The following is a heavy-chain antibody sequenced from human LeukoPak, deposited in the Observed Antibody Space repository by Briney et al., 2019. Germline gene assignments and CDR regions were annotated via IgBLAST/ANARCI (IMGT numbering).Heavy chain of an antibody. Sequence: GASVKVSCKASGYTFTGYYMHRVRLAPGQGLEWMGHIYPNTGGTSYAQRFQGRVTMTSDTSVSTVYMELSSLISDDTAAYYCARENWYYDYWGQGTLVTVSS. CDR1: GYTFTGYY. J-gene: IGHJ4*02. D-gene: IGHD1-7*01. CDR2: IYPNTGGT. CDR3: ARENWYYDY. V-gene: IGHV1-2*06.